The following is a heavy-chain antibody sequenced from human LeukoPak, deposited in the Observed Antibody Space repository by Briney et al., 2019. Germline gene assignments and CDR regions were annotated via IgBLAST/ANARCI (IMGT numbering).Heavy chain of an antibody. D-gene: IGHD4-17*01. CDR1: GFTFSSYA. J-gene: IGHJ4*02. Sequence: GGSLRLSCAASGFTFSSYAMHWVRQAPGKGLEWVAVISYDGSNKYHADSVKGRFTISRDNSKNTLYLQMNSLRAEDTALYYCARDRVSHYGDYEWGSAGYWGQGTLVTVSS. CDR2: ISYDGSNK. CDR3: ARDRVSHYGDYEWGSAGY. V-gene: IGHV3-30-3*01.